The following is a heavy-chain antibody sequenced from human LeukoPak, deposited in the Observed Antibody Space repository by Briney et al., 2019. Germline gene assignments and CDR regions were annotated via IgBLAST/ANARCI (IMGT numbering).Heavy chain of an antibody. J-gene: IGHJ4*02. CDR2: ISAYNGNT. CDR1: GYTFTSYG. V-gene: IGHV1-18*01. D-gene: IGHD3-3*01. CDR3: ARVPIFGVVTAYYFDY. Sequence: ASVKVSCKASGYTFTSYGISWVRQAPGQGLEWMGWISAYNGNTNYAQKLLGRVTMTTDTSTSTAYMELRSLRSDDTAVYYCARVPIFGVVTAYYFDYWGQGTLVTVSS.